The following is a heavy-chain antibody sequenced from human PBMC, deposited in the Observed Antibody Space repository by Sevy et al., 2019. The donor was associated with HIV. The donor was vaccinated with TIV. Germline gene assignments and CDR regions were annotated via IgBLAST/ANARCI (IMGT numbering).Heavy chain of an antibody. CDR3: GKGGGGHYDPDEIGYYFYYYNMDV. J-gene: IGHJ6*03. CDR2: ISGSGSRT. D-gene: IGHD3-22*01. CDR1: GFSFDSYG. Sequence: GGSLRLSCAVSGFSFDSYGMTWVRQAPGKGLEWVSGISGSGSRTYHADSVKGRFIISRDNSKNTLDLQMNSLRSEDTAIYYCGKGGGGHYDPDEIGYYFYYYNMDVWGKGTTVTVSS. V-gene: IGHV3-23*01.